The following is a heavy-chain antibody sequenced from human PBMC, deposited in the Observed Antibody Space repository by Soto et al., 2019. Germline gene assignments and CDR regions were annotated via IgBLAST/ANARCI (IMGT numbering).Heavy chain of an antibody. J-gene: IGHJ4*02. V-gene: IGHV4-59*01. CDR2: IYYSGST. CDR3: ARLEYSSGWYRFGY. Sequence: QVHLQESGPGLVKPSETLSLTCTVSGGSISSYYWSWIRQPPGKGLEWIGYIYYSGSTNYNPSLKSRVTISVDTSKNQFSLKLSSVTAADTAVYYCARLEYSSGWYRFGYWGQGTLVTVSS. D-gene: IGHD6-19*01. CDR1: GGSISSYY.